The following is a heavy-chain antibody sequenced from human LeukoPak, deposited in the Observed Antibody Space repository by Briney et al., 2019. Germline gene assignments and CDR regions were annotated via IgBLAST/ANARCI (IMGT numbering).Heavy chain of an antibody. CDR2: ISSSSSTI. CDR3: ARDYMVRGVIPSGFDY. D-gene: IGHD3-10*01. CDR1: GFTFNNYS. J-gene: IGHJ4*02. Sequence: PGGSLRLSCAASGFTFNNYSMNWVRQAPGKALEWVSYISSSSSTIYYADSVKGRFTISRDNAKNSLYLQMNSLRAEDTAVYYCARDYMVRGVIPSGFDYWGQGTLVTVSS. V-gene: IGHV3-48*01.